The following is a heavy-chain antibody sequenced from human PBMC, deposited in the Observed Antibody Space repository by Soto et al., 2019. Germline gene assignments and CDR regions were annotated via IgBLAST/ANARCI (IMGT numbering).Heavy chain of an antibody. CDR2: IKSKTDGGTT. V-gene: IGHV3-15*01. CDR1: GFTFSNAW. J-gene: IGHJ6*03. CDR3: TTDLNGYDRYYYYYYYMDV. D-gene: IGHD5-12*01. Sequence: GGSLRLSCAASGFTFSNAWMSWVRQAPGKGLEWVGRIKSKTDGGTTDYAAPVKGRFTISRDDSKNTLYLQMNSLKTEDTAVYYCTTDLNGYDRYYYYYYYMDVWGKGTTVTVSS.